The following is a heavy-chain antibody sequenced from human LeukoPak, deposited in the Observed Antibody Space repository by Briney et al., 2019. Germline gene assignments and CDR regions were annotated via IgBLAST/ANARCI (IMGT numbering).Heavy chain of an antibody. CDR1: GFTSSSYW. V-gene: IGHV3-7*03. J-gene: IGHJ4*02. Sequence: GGSLRLSCAASGFTSSSYWMTWVRQAPGKGLEWEANIKQDGSEKYYVDSVKGRFTISRDNTKNSLYLQMNSLRAEDTAVYYCARLLAAGTSPIDYWGQGTLVTVSS. CDR2: IKQDGSEK. D-gene: IGHD6-13*01. CDR3: ARLLAAGTSPIDY.